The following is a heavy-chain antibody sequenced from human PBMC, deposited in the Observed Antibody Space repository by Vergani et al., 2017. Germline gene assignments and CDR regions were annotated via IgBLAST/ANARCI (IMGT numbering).Heavy chain of an antibody. CDR1: GFTFSGSA. CDR3: TLLTGTTPYPYYYGMDV. V-gene: IGHV3-73*01. J-gene: IGHJ6*02. CDR2: IRSKANSYAT. D-gene: IGHD1-7*01. Sequence: EVQLVESGGGLVQPGGSLKLSCAASGFTFSGSAMHWVRQASGKGLEWVGRIRSKANSYATAYAASVKGRFTISRDDSKNTAYLQMNSLKTEDTAVYYCTLLTGTTPYPYYYGMDVWGQGP.